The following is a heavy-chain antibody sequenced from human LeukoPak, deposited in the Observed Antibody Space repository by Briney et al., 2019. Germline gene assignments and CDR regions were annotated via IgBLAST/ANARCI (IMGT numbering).Heavy chain of an antibody. V-gene: IGHV6-1*01. D-gene: IGHD6-6*01. CDR3: ARDSTIAARPRWFDP. CDR2: TYYRPKWYN. J-gene: IGHJ5*02. CDR1: GDSVSSNSAA. Sequence: SQTLSLTCAISGDSVSSNSAAWNWIRQSPSRGLEWLGRTYYRPKWYNDYAVSVKSRITINPDTSKNQFSLQLNSATPEDTAVYYCARDSTIAARPRWFDPWGQGTLVTVSS.